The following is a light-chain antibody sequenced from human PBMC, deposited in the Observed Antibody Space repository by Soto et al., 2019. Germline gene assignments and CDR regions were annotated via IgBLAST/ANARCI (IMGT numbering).Light chain of an antibody. CDR1: QGIGDT. CDR2: DTA. J-gene: IGKJ4*01. CDR3: QPYNYWPLT. Sequence: EVVMTQSPATPSASPGEGVTLSCRANQGIGDTLAWYQHKPGQTPSLLIYDTATRATGVPARFSGSKSGPGFTLAITSLQSEDVAMYYGQPYNYWPLTSGGGTKV. V-gene: IGKV3-15*01.